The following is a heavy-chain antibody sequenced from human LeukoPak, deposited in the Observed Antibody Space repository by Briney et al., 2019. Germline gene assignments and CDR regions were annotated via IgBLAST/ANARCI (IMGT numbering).Heavy chain of an antibody. CDR1: GFTFSSYA. D-gene: IGHD3-22*01. V-gene: IGHV3-23*01. Sequence: GGSLRLSCAASGFTFSSYAMSWVRQAPGKGLEWVSAISGSGGSTYYADSVKGRFTISRDNSKNTLYLQMNSLRAEDTAVYYCAKGGYYDSSGYYPTFYYYYGMDVWGQGTTVTVSS. CDR3: AKGGYYDSSGYYPTFYYYYGMDV. CDR2: ISGSGGST. J-gene: IGHJ6*02.